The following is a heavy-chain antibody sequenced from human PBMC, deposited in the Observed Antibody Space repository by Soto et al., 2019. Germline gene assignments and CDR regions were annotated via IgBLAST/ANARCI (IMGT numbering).Heavy chain of an antibody. J-gene: IGHJ4*02. CDR3: ARDGSRGYYDSSGWSLY. Sequence: QVQLVQSGAEVKKPGASVKVSCKASGYTFTSYGISWVRQAPGQGLEWMGWISAYNGNTNYAQKLQGRVTMTTDTSTSTAYMELRSLGSDDTAVYYCARDGSRGYYDSSGWSLYWGQGTLVTVSS. D-gene: IGHD3-22*01. V-gene: IGHV1-18*04. CDR1: GYTFTSYG. CDR2: ISAYNGNT.